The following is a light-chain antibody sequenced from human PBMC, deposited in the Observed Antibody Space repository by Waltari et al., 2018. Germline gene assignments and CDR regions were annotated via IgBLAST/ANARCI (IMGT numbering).Light chain of an antibody. J-gene: IGLJ1*01. Sequence: QSVLTHPPSVSGSPRHSVTFSCTGTSSAVGGYDFVSWYQQDPGKAPKLLIFDVTKRPSGVPSRFSASKSGNTASLTISGLQAEDEADYYCCSYAVTSSSYVFGGGTKVIV. CDR2: DVT. V-gene: IGLV2-11*01. CDR1: SSAVGGYDF. CDR3: CSYAVTSSSYV.